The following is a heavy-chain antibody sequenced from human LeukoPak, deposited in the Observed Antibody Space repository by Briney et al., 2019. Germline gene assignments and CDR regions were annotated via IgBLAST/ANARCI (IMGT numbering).Heavy chain of an antibody. V-gene: IGHV4-39*01. CDR2: IYYSGST. CDR3: ARPIGGWGHFDY. J-gene: IGHJ4*02. D-gene: IGHD6-19*01. Sequence: SETLSLTCTVSGGSISSSSYYWGWIRQPPGKGLEWIGGIYYSGSTYYNPSLKSRVTISVDTSKNQFSLKLSSVTAADTAVYYCARPIGGWGHFDYWGQGTLVTVSS. CDR1: GGSISSSSYY.